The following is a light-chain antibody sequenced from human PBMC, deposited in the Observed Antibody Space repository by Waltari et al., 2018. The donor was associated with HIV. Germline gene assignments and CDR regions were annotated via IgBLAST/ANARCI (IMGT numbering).Light chain of an antibody. Sequence: QSALTQPRSVSGSPGQSVTISCTGTSRDVGAYKFVSWYQQPPGKAPKLLIYDVTTRPSGVPDRFSGSKSGNSASLIISGLQAGDEAHYFCCSYAGNYAWVFGGGTKLTVL. CDR2: DVT. J-gene: IGLJ3*02. V-gene: IGLV2-11*01. CDR1: SRDVGAYKF. CDR3: CSYAGNYAWV.